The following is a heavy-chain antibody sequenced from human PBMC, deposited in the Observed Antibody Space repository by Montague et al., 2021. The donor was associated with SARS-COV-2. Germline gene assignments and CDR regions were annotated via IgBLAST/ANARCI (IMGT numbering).Heavy chain of an antibody. J-gene: IGHJ5*02. CDR3: ARGRVGSSWYRERNNWFDP. Sequence: SETLSLTRALYGGSFSGYYWSWIRQPPGKGLEWIGEINHSGSTNXNPSLKSRVTISVDTSKNQFSLKLSSVTAADTAVYYCARGRVGSSWYRERNNWFDPWGQGTLVTVSS. CDR1: GGSFSGYY. D-gene: IGHD6-13*01. CDR2: INHSGST. V-gene: IGHV4-34*01.